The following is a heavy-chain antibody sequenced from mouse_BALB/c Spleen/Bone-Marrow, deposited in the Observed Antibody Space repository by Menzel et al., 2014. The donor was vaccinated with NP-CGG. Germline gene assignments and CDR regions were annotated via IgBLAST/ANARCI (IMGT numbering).Heavy chain of an antibody. J-gene: IGHJ4*01. Sequence: VQLQQSGAELVKPGASVKLSCTAPGFNIKDTYMHWVKQRPEQGLEWIGRIDPANGNTKYDSKFQGKATITADTSSNTAYLQLSSLTSEDTAVYYCARWEYYAMDYWGQGTSVTVSS. V-gene: IGHV14-3*02. CDR2: IDPANGNT. CDR3: ARWEYYAMDY. CDR1: GFNIKDTY. D-gene: IGHD4-1*01.